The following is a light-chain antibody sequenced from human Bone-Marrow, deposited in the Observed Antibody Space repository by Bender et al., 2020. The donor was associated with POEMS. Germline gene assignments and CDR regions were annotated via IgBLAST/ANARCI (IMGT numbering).Light chain of an antibody. CDR3: CSYAGSNVVV. CDR2: EDT. J-gene: IGLJ2*01. Sequence: QSALTQPASVSGSPGQSITISCTATGGDVGKYVVSWHQQHPGKAPKLIIFEDTKRPSGISNRFSGSWSGNTASLTISGLQAEDEAEYFCCSYAGSNVVVFGGGTKLTVL. V-gene: IGLV2-23*01. CDR1: GGDVGKYV.